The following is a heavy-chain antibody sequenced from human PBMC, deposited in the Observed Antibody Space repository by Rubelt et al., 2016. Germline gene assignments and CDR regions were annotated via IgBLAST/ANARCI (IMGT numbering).Heavy chain of an antibody. CDR2: INAGNGNT. CDR1: GYTFTSYA. CDR3: ARDIYSGSYYGY. J-gene: IGHJ4*02. V-gene: IGHV1-3*01. D-gene: IGHD1-26*01. Sequence: QVQLVQSGAEVKKPGASVKVSCKASGYTFTSYAMHWVRQAPGQRLEWMGWINAGNGNTKDSQKFQGRVTSTREASASTADMELSSLRSEDTAVYYCARDIYSGSYYGYWGQGTLVTVSS.